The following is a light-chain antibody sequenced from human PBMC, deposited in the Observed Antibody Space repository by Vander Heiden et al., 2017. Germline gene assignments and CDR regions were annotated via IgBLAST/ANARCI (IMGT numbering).Light chain of an antibody. CDR1: QSVSSN. V-gene: IGKV3D-15*02. CDR3: QQEKNGHPAFT. Sequence: KVLQQSPATLPVTPGERATLSGRASQSVSSNLACYKQNPGQAPRLLIYGADTRAEGSKARFSGSGDGTEVTLTIISSQSEALEVYYCQQEKNGHPAFTCGHGTKVDIK. J-gene: IGKJ3*01. CDR2: GAD.